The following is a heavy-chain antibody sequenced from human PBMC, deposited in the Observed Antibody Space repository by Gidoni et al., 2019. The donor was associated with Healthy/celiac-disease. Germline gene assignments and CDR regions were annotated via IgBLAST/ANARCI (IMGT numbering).Heavy chain of an antibody. CDR2: IVVGSGNT. CDR3: AAQTPLGGAFDI. J-gene: IGHJ3*02. Sequence: QMQLVQSGPEVKKPGTSGKVSCKAAGYTFTSSDMPWVRPARGQSLEWIGWIVVGSGNTNYAQKFQERVTITRDMSTSTADMELSSLRSEDTAVYYCAAQTPLGGAFDIWGQGTMVTVSS. D-gene: IGHD3-16*02. V-gene: IGHV1-58*02. CDR1: GYTFTSSD.